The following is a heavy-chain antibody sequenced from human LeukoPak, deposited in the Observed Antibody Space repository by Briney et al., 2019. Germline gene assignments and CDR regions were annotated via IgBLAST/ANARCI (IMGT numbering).Heavy chain of an antibody. CDR2: INHSGST. CDR1: GGSFSGYY. Sequence: SETLSLTCAVYGGSFSGYYWSWIRQPPGKGLEWMGEINHSGSTNYNPSLKSRVTISVDTSKNQLSLKLSSVTAADTAVYYCARGPSIVVVPAAIGLDYWGQGTLVTVSS. D-gene: IGHD2-2*01. V-gene: IGHV4-34*01. J-gene: IGHJ4*02. CDR3: ARGPSIVVVPAAIGLDY.